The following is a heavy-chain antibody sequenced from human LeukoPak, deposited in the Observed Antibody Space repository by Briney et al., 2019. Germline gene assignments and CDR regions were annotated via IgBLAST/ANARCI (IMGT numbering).Heavy chain of an antibody. CDR2: ISSISHYI. V-gene: IGHV3-21*01. CDR3: ARDLSTSLPGRFDY. CDR1: GFTFSTYS. J-gene: IGHJ4*02. D-gene: IGHD2-2*01. Sequence: GGSLRLSCAASGFTFSTYSMNWVRQAPGKGLEWVSTISSISHYIYYADSVKGRFTISRDNARNSLYLQMNSLRVEDTAVYYCARDLSTSLPGRFDYWGQGTLVTVSS.